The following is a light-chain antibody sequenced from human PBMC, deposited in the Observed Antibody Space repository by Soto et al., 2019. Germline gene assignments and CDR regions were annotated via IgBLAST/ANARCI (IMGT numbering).Light chain of an antibody. CDR2: GAS. V-gene: IGKV1-16*02. CDR3: LQYETYPYT. Sequence: DIQMTQSPSSLSASIGDTVTITCRASKGISLNLASFQQRPGNAPRSLIYGASTLQRGVPSKFSAGGSGTDFILTIRGLQPEDFATYYCLQYETYPYTFGQGTKVEIK. CDR1: KGISLN. J-gene: IGKJ2*01.